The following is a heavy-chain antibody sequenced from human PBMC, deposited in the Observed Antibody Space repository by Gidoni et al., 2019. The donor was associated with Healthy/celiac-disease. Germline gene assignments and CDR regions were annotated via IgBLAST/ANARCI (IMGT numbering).Heavy chain of an antibody. J-gene: IGHJ6*02. CDR1: GFTFSSYS. D-gene: IGHD3-3*01. V-gene: IGHV3-21*01. CDR2: ISSSSSYI. Sequence: EVQLVESGGGLVKPGGSLRLSCAASGFTFSSYSMNWVRQAPGKGLEWVSSISSSSSYIYYADSVKGRFTISRDNAKNSLYLQMNSLRAEDTAVYYCARGDTIFGVVLLGLYGMDVWGQGTTVTVSS. CDR3: ARGDTIFGVVLLGLYGMDV.